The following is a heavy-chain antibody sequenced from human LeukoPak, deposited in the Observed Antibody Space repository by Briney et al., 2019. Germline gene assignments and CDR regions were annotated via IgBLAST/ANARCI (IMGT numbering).Heavy chain of an antibody. J-gene: IGHJ4*02. D-gene: IGHD4-17*01. CDR2: INHSGST. Sequence: SETLSLTCAVYGGSFSGYYWSWIRQPPGKGLEWIGEINHSGSTNYNPSLKSRVTISVDTSKNQFSLKLSSVTAADTAVYYCASQLRDTDYWGQGTLVTVSS. V-gene: IGHV4-34*01. CDR1: GGSFSGYY. CDR3: ASQLRDTDY.